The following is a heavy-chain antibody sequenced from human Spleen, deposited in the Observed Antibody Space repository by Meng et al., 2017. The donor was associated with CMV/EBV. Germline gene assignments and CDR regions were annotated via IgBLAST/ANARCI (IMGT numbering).Heavy chain of an antibody. CDR2: INSDGSST. J-gene: IGHJ2*01. CDR3: ARVSNWGSTYFDL. CDR1: GFTFSSDW. V-gene: IGHV3-74*01. D-gene: IGHD7-27*01. Sequence: ASGFTFSSDWMHWVRQAPGKGLVWVSRINSDGSSTSYADSVKGRFTISRNNAKNTLYLQMNSLRAGDTAVYYCARVSNWGSTYFDLWGRGTLVTVSS.